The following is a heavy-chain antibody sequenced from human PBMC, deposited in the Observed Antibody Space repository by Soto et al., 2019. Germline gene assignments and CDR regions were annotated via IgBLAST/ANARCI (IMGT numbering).Heavy chain of an antibody. CDR3: ARVREWFKVGYYYYYMDV. V-gene: IGHV4-59*01. CDR2: IYYSGST. CDR1: GGSISSYY. D-gene: IGHD3-3*01. J-gene: IGHJ6*03. Sequence: SETLSLTCTVSGGSISSYYWSWIRQPPGKGLEWIGYIYYSGSTNYNPSLKSRVTISVDTSKNQFSLKLSSVTAADTAVYYCARVREWFKVGYYYYYMDVWGKGTTVTVSS.